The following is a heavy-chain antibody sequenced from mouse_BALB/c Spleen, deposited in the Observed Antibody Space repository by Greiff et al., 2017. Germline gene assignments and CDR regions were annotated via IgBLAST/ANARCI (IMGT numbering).Heavy chain of an antibody. D-gene: IGHD2-10*02. J-gene: IGHJ1*01. CDR1: GFTFSSYT. CDR2: ISNGGGST. CDR3: ARLLGLVKRYFDV. Sequence: EVQVVESGGGLVQPGGSLKLSCAASGFTFSSYTMSWVRQPPEKRLEWVAYISNGGGSTYYPDTVKGRFTISRDNAKNTLYLQMSSLKSEDTAMYYCARLLGLVKRYFDVWGAGTTVTVSS. V-gene: IGHV5-12-2*01.